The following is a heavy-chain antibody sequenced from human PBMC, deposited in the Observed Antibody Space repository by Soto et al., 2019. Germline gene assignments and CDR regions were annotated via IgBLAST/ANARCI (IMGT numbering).Heavy chain of an antibody. CDR2: IYYSGST. Sequence: SETLSLTCAVSGGSIGSFYWGWIRQPPGKGLEWIGSIYYSGSTYYNPSLKSRVTISVDTSKNQFSLKLSSVTAADTAVYYCARRYNWNYGNWFDPWGPGTLVTVSS. V-gene: IGHV4-39*01. J-gene: IGHJ5*02. CDR3: ARRYNWNYGNWFDP. CDR1: GGSIGSFY. D-gene: IGHD1-7*01.